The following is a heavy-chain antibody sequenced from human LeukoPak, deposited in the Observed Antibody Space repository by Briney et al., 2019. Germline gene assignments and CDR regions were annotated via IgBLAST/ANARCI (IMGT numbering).Heavy chain of an antibody. J-gene: IGHJ4*02. CDR3: ARRYYDRTGYYYFDN. V-gene: IGHV4-39*01. CDR1: GDAITGSSYY. CDR2: MYYSGST. D-gene: IGHD3-22*01. Sequence: PSETLSLTCTVSGDAITGSSYYWGWIRQPPGKGLEWIGSMYYSGSTFSNPSLRSRVNMSADTSKNQFSLKLSSVTAADTAVYYCARRYYDRTGYYYFDNWSQGTQVTVSS.